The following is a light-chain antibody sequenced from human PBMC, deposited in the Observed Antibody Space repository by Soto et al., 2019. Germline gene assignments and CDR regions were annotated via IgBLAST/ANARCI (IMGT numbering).Light chain of an antibody. CDR1: QGIGDT. V-gene: IGKV3-15*01. Sequence: EVVMKQSPATLSVSPGECATLSCRASQGIGDTLAWYQHKPVQTPRLLIYDTSTWATGGPTRFSGSRSGAEFTLTINILQSEDLAVYYCQPYKNWPHTFGGGTKVDTK. J-gene: IGKJ4*02. CDR2: DTS. CDR3: QPYKNWPHT.